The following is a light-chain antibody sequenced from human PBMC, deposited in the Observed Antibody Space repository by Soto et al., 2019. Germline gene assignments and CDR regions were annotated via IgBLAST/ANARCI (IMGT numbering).Light chain of an antibody. CDR1: SSNIGNNY. V-gene: IGLV1-51*01. CDR3: GTWDSSRSGGI. J-gene: IGLJ2*01. Sequence: QSVLTQPPSVSAAPGQKVTISCSGSSSNIGNNYVSWYRQLPGTAPRLLIYDNNKRPSGIPDRFSGSKSGTSATLDITGLQTGDEADYYCGTWDSSRSGGIFGGGTKLTVL. CDR2: DNN.